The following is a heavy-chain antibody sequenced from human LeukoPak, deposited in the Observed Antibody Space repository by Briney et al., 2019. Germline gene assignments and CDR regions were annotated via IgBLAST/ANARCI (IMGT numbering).Heavy chain of an antibody. D-gene: IGHD6-6*01. CDR2: IKQDGSVK. Sequence: PGGSLRLSCAASGFTFRNYWMTWVRQAPGKGLEWVANIKQDGSVKYYVDSVKGRFTISRDNAKNSLYLQMNSLRAEDTAVYNCARIGYSSSSLDFWGRGTLVTVSS. CDR3: ARIGYSSSSLDF. V-gene: IGHV3-7*03. CDR1: GFTFRNYW. J-gene: IGHJ4*02.